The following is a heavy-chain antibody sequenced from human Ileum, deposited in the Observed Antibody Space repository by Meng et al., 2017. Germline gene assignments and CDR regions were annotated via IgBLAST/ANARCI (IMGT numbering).Heavy chain of an antibody. D-gene: IGHD2-15*01. CDR1: GYTFTNYW. J-gene: IGHJ6*02. CDR2: INPGDSES. Sequence: GESLKISCQGSGYTFTNYWIGWVRQMPGKGLEWMGIINPGDSESRYSPSFQGQVTISADKSISTAYLQWSSLKASDTAMYYCARHLGAIAYCSGGSCYSPYYYYGMDVWGQGTMVTVSS. CDR3: ARHLGAIAYCSGGSCYSPYYYYGMDV. V-gene: IGHV5-51*01.